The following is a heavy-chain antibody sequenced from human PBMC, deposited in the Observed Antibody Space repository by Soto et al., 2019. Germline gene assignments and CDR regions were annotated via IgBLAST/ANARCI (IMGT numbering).Heavy chain of an antibody. V-gene: IGHV4-59*02. CDR3: ARGTMVRGVIFPWFDP. CDR2: IYYSGST. D-gene: IGHD3-10*01. Sequence: SSETLSLTCAVYGGSVNGYYWSWIRQPPGKGLEWIGYIYYSGSTNYNPSLKSRVTISVDTSKNQFSLKLSSVTAADTAVYYCARGTMVRGVIFPWFDPWGQGTLVTVSS. J-gene: IGHJ5*02. CDR1: GGSVNGYY.